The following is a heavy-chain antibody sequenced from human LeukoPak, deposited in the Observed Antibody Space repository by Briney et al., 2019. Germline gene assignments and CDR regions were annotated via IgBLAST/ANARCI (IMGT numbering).Heavy chain of an antibody. V-gene: IGHV3-48*02. J-gene: IGHJ4*02. CDR1: GFTFNSYV. CDR2: ITSSSTTT. Sequence: SGGSLRLSCAASGFTFNSYVMNWVREAPGQGLVWVSYITSSSTTTHYADSVKGRFTISRDNAKNSLYLQMNSLRDEDTAVYYCARNSVGAANFDYWGQGTLVTVSS. CDR3: ARNSVGAANFDY. D-gene: IGHD1-26*01.